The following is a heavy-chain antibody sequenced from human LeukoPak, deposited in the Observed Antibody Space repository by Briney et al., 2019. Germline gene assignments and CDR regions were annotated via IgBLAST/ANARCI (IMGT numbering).Heavy chain of an antibody. D-gene: IGHD2-2*01. CDR1: GYTFTKYA. Sequence: ASVKVSCKASGYTFTKYAIHWVRQAPGQRLEWKGWINAGNGNTNYSQKFQGRVTTTRDTSASTAYMELSSLRSEDTAVYYCARGYCSSTSCSSEFDPWGQGTLVTVSS. J-gene: IGHJ5*02. CDR2: INAGNGNT. V-gene: IGHV1-3*01. CDR3: ARGYCSSTSCSSEFDP.